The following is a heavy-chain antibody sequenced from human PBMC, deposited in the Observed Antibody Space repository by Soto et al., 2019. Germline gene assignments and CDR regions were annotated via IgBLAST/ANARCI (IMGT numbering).Heavy chain of an antibody. CDR3: IQSRCGGDCLQSYASYYYYGMDV. J-gene: IGHJ6*02. CDR2: IYWDDDK. Sequence: QITLKESGPTLAKPTQTLTLTCTFSAFSLSTGGVGVGWIRQPPGKALEWLALIYWDDDKRYSPSLRSRLTITKDTSKNQVVPTMTNMDPVDTATYYCIQSRCGGDCLQSYASYYYYGMDVWGQGTTVTVSS. CDR1: AFSLSTGGVG. D-gene: IGHD2-21*02. V-gene: IGHV2-5*02.